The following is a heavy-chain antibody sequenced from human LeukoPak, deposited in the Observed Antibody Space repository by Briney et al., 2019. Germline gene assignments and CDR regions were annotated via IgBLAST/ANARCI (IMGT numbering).Heavy chain of an antibody. CDR1: GYTFTSYG. V-gene: IGHV1-18*01. CDR2: ISAYNGNT. J-gene: IGHJ5*02. Sequence: ASVKVSCKGSGYTFTSYGIRWVGQAPGQGLESIGWISAYNGNTHSAQKLQRRVTMTTDTSTSTAYMELSSLRSEDTAVYYCARTLDPWGQGTLVTVSS. CDR3: ARTLDP.